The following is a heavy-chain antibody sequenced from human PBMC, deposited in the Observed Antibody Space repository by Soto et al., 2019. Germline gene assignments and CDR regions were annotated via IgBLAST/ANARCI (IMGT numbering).Heavy chain of an antibody. V-gene: IGHV4-30-4*01. D-gene: IGHD3-16*01. J-gene: IGHJ4*02. CDR2: MHYSGST. Sequence: SETLSLTCTVSGGSIRGSDYYWNWIRQPPGKGLEWIGNMHYSGSTHYTPSLQSRVTISLDTSKNQLSLKVNSVTPADSAVYYCPRAEGTYPWSSEFDYCGQGPLATVS. CDR1: GGSIRGSDYY. CDR3: PRAEGTYPWSSEFDY.